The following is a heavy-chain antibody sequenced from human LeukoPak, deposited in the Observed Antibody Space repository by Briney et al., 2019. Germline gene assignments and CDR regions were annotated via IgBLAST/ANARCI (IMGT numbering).Heavy chain of an antibody. V-gene: IGHV3-23*01. CDR2: ISGSGGST. J-gene: IGHJ4*02. CDR3: AKDLGSGSYYVGLDY. D-gene: IGHD1-26*01. Sequence: PGGSLRLSCVASGFTFSSYAMSWVRQAPGKGLEWVSAISGSGGSTYYADSVKGRFTISRDNSKNTLYPQMNSLRAEDTAVYYCAKDLGSGSYYVGLDYWGQGTLVTVSS. CDR1: GFTFSSYA.